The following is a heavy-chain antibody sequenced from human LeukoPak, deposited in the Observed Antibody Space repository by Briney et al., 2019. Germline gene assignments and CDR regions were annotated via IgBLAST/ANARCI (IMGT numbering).Heavy chain of an antibody. Sequence: GGSLRLSCAASGFTFSSYGMNWVRQAPGKGLEWASSIGSSSDYIYYADSVKDRFTISRDNAKNSLYLQMNSLRAEDTAIYYCARTYGGDGGQRFDYWGQGTLVTVSS. CDR3: ARTYGGDGGQRFDY. CDR1: GFTFSSYG. J-gene: IGHJ4*02. CDR2: IGSSSDYI. D-gene: IGHD2-21*02. V-gene: IGHV3-21*01.